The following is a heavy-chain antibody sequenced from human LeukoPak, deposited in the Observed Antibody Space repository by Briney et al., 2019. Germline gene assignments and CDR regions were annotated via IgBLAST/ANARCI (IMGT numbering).Heavy chain of an antibody. Sequence: PSETLSLTCAVYGGSFSGYYWSWIRQPPGKGLEWIGEINHSGSTNYNPSLKSRATISVDTSKNQFSLKLSSVTAADTAVYYCARVKGVRTYYYYYGMDVWGQGTTVTVSS. CDR2: INHSGST. D-gene: IGHD1-1*01. CDR3: ARVKGVRTYYYYYGMDV. V-gene: IGHV4-34*01. CDR1: GGSFSGYY. J-gene: IGHJ6*02.